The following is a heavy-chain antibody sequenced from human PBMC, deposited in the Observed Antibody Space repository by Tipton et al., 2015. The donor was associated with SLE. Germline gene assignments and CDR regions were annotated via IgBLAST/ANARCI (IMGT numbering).Heavy chain of an antibody. D-gene: IGHD3-16*01. CDR1: GGSISSGGYF. V-gene: IGHV4-31*03. Sequence: TLSLTCTVSGGSISSGGYFWSWVRQHPGKGLEWIGYIYDTETTYYNPSLQSRVTISLDTSKNQFSLNLISVTVAETAVYYCAREGLGDATCTVSDTCGHGTLVTVSS. CDR3: AREGLGDATCTVSDT. CDR2: IYDTETT. J-gene: IGHJ4*03.